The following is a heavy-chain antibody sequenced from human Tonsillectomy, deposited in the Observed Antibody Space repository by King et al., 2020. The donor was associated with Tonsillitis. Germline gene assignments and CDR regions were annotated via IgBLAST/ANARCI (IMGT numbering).Heavy chain of an antibody. Sequence: VQLVESGGGLVQPGGSLRVSCAASGFTFSTYWMSWVRQAPGKGLEWVANIKEDGSEKYYVDSVKGRFTISRDNAKNSLYLQMNSLRAEDTAVYYCARDYGDSFVDYWGQGTLVTVSS. CDR2: IKEDGSEK. CDR3: ARDYGDSFVDY. J-gene: IGHJ4*02. CDR1: GFTFSTYW. D-gene: IGHD4-17*01. V-gene: IGHV3-7*01.